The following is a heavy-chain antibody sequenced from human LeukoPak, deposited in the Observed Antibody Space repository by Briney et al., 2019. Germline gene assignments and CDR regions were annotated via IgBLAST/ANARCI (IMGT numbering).Heavy chain of an antibody. V-gene: IGHV1-69-2*01. CDR1: GYTFTDYY. CDR3: ATDGQGATLGY. D-gene: IGHD2-15*01. J-gene: IGHJ4*02. Sequence: ATVKVSCKVSGYTFTDYYMHWVQQAPGKGREGMGLVYPEDGETIHAEKFQGRVTITGDASPNTAYMELSSLRSEDTSVYYCATDGQGATLGYWREGTQLTVSS. CDR2: VYPEDGET.